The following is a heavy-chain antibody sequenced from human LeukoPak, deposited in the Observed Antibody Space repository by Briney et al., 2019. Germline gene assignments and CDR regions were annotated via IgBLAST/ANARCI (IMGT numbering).Heavy chain of an antibody. Sequence: GGSLRLSCAASGFTFSSYEMNWVRQAPGKGLAWVSYISSSGTTIYYADSVKGRFTISRDNAKNSLYLQTNSLRAEDTAVYYCARPDGDYYYGSGSYFHYWGQGTLVTVSS. CDR1: GFTFSSYE. J-gene: IGHJ4*02. CDR2: ISSSGTTI. V-gene: IGHV3-48*03. D-gene: IGHD3-10*01. CDR3: ARPDGDYYYGSGSYFHY.